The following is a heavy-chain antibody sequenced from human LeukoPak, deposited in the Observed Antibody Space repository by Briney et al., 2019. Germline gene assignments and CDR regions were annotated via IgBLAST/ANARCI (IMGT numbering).Heavy chain of an antibody. CDR2: IYTSGST. V-gene: IGHV4-4*07. D-gene: IGHD4-17*01. CDR1: GGSISSYY. CDR3: ASRYGDYANDAFDI. Sequence: SETLSLTCTVSGGSISSYYWSWIRQPAGKGLEWIGRIYTSGSTNYNPSLKSRVTMSVDTSKNQFSLKLSSVTAADTAVYYYASRYGDYANDAFDIWGQGTMVTVSS. J-gene: IGHJ3*02.